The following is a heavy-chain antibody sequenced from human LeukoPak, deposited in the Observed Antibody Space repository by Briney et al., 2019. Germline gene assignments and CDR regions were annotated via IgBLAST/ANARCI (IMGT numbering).Heavy chain of an antibody. Sequence: PGGSLRLSCAASGFTFSNCGMHWFLQAPGKKLEWGSYSSSSSSSIYYAESVKGRFTISRDNAKNSLYLQMNCLRAADTAVYYCAELGIPMTGGVWGKGTTVTISS. V-gene: IGHV3-48*04. CDR2: SSSSSSSI. CDR1: GFTFSNCG. CDR3: AELGIPMTGGV. D-gene: IGHD3-10*02. J-gene: IGHJ6*04.